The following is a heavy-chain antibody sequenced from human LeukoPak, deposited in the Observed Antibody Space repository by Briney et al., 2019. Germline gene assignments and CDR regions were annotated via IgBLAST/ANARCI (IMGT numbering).Heavy chain of an antibody. V-gene: IGHV3-23*01. CDR1: GFTFSSYA. CDR3: AKDPSYYGSGSYSY. D-gene: IGHD3-10*01. CDR2: ISGSGGST. Sequence: GGSLRLSCAASGFTFSSYAMSWVRQAPGKGLEWVSAISGSGGSTYYADSVKGRFTISRDNSKNTLYLQMNSLRAEDTAVYYCAKDPSYYGSGSYSYWGQGTLVTVSS. J-gene: IGHJ4*02.